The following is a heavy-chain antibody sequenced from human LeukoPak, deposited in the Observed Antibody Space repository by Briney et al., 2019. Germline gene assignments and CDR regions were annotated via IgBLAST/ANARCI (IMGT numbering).Heavy chain of an antibody. D-gene: IGHD5-18*01. CDR1: GYTFTGYY. CDR2: INPNSGGT. CDR3: ARAIRGYSYGPPTLFY. V-gene: IGHV1-2*06. J-gene: IGHJ4*02. Sequence: GASVKVSCKASGYTFTGYYMHWVRQAPGQGLEWMGRINPNSGGTNYAQKFQGRVTMTRDTSISTAYMELSRLRSDDTAVYYCARAIRGYSYGPPTLFYWGQVTLVTVSS.